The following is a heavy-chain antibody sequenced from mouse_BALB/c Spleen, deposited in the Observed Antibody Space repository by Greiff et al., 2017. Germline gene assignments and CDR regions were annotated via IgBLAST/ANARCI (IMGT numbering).Heavy chain of an antibody. J-gene: IGHJ3*01. D-gene: IGHD2-10*01. Sequence: EVQGVESGAELVKPGASVKLSCTASGFNIKDTYMHWVKQRPEQGLEWIGRIDPANGNTKYDPKFQGKATITADTSSNTAYLQLSSLTSEDTAVYYCARNAYYGNPAWFAYWGQGTLVTVSA. CDR2: IDPANGNT. CDR3: ARNAYYGNPAWFAY. V-gene: IGHV14-3*02. CDR1: GFNIKDTY.